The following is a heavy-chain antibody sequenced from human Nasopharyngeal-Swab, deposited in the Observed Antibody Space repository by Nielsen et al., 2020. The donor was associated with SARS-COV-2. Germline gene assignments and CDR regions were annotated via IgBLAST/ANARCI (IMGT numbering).Heavy chain of an antibody. V-gene: IGHV3-21*01. D-gene: IGHD6-19*01. CDR3: ATSGYSSGWIF. CDR2: IRSSTSYI. J-gene: IGHJ4*02. Sequence: GGSLRLSCAASGFTFRTYTMNWVRQAPGKGLEWLSFIRSSTSYIYYPDSVKGRFTISRDNAKNSLYLQMNSLRTEDTAVYYCATSGYSSGWIFWGQGTLVTVYS. CDR1: GFTFRTYT.